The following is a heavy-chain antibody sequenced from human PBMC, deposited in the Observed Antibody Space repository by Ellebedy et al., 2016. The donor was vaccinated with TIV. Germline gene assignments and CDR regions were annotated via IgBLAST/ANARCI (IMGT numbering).Heavy chain of an antibody. D-gene: IGHD3-10*01. V-gene: IGHV3-7*03. J-gene: IGHJ4*02. CDR1: GFTFRSYW. CDR2: INQDGSGK. CDR3: ARRRFGDADYFDY. Sequence: GESLKISCAASGFTFRSYWMSWVRQAAGKGLEWVANINQDGSGKYSVDSVKGRFTISRDNAKNSLYLQMNSLRAEDTAVYYCARRRFGDADYFDYWGQGTLVTVSS.